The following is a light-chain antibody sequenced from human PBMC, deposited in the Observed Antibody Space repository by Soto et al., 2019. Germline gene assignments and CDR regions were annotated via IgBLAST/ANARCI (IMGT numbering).Light chain of an antibody. CDR3: SSYTSSSTVV. J-gene: IGLJ2*01. Sequence: QSALTQPASVSGSPGRSITISCIGTSSDVGGYNYVSWYQQYPDKAPKVIIYDVRNRPSGVSNRFSGYKSGNTASLTIAGLQADYEADYYCSSYTSSSTVVFGAGTKLTVL. CDR2: DVR. CDR1: SSDVGGYNY. V-gene: IGLV2-14*01.